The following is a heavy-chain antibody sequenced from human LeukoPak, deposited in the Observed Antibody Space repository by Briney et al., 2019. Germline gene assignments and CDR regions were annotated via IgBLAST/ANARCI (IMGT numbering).Heavy chain of an antibody. CDR1: GYTFAGYY. CDR2: INPNSGGT. V-gene: IGHV1-2*02. D-gene: IGHD3-10*01. CDR3: ASSPRGVHYYYYYMDV. Sequence: ASVKVSCKASGYTFAGYYIHWVRQAPGQGLEWMGWINPNSGGTNYAQKFQGRVTMTRDTSISTAYMELSRLRSDDTAVYYCASSPRGVHYYYYYMDVWGKGTTVTVSS. J-gene: IGHJ6*03.